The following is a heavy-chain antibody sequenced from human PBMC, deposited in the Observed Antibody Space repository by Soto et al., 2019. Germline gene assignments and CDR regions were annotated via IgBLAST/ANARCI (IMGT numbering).Heavy chain of an antibody. D-gene: IGHD1-1*01. V-gene: IGHV1-69*02. J-gene: IGHJ3*01. Sequence: SVKVSCKASGDTFSTYIIIWARQAPGQGLEWMGRIISILGVANYAQKFQDRVTITADKSTSTAYMELNSLRSEDTAVYYCARGGSDAFDVWGQGTMVTVSS. CDR1: GDTFSTYI. CDR2: IISILGVA. CDR3: ARGGSDAFDV.